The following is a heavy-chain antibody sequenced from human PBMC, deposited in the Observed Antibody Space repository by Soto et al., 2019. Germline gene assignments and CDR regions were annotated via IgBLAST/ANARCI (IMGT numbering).Heavy chain of an antibody. Sequence: QVQLQESGPGLVKPSETLSLTCTVSGGSISSYYWSWIRQPPGKGLEWIGYIYSSGSTNYNPSLKSRVTISVDTSKNQFSLKLSSVTAADTAVYYCARITMVRGVIPQFDYWGQGTLVTVSS. J-gene: IGHJ4*02. CDR1: GGSISSYY. CDR2: IYSSGST. D-gene: IGHD3-10*01. V-gene: IGHV4-59*01. CDR3: ARITMVRGVIPQFDY.